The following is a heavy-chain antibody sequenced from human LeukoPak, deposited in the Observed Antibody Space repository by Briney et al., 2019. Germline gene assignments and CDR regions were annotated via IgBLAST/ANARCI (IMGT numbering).Heavy chain of an antibody. V-gene: IGHV3-30*19. D-gene: IGHD2-15*01. CDR2: VLKDGTDK. J-gene: IGHJ4*02. Sequence: GGSLRLSCAASGFTFSSFGMHWVRQAPGKGLEWVTVVLKDGTDKDYADSVKGRFTISRDNSKKTLYLQMNSLRAEDTAVYYCARDRLHCRGGSCYSQLFDYWGQGTLVTVSS. CDR1: GFTFSSFG. CDR3: ARDRLHCRGGSCYSQLFDY.